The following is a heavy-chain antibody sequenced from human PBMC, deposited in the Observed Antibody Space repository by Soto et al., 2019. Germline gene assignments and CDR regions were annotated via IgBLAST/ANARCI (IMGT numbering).Heavy chain of an antibody. Sequence: ASVKVSCKASGYTFTSYAMHWVRQAPGQRLEWMGWINAGNGNTKYSQKFQGRVTITRDTSASTAYMELSSLRSEDTAVYYCARDGRYCRGGSCRSYYYYYMDVWGKGTTVTVSS. CDR1: GYTFTSYA. J-gene: IGHJ6*03. V-gene: IGHV1-3*01. CDR3: ARDGRYCRGGSCRSYYYYYMDV. CDR2: INAGNGNT. D-gene: IGHD2-15*01.